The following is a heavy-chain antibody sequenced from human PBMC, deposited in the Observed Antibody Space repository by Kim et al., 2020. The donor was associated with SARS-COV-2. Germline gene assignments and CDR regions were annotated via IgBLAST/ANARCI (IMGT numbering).Heavy chain of an antibody. CDR2: IYYSGNT. V-gene: IGHV4-31*03. CDR1: GASITSGGYY. CDR3: ARDQSCSSSSCHGVWFDP. D-gene: IGHD2-2*01. J-gene: IGHJ5*02. Sequence: SETLSLTCTVSGASITSGGYYWSWIRQHPGKGLEWIGYIYYSGNTYYNPSLESRVTISVDRSKSQFSLNLSSVTAADTAVYYCARDQSCSSSSCHGVWFDPWGQGILVTVSS.